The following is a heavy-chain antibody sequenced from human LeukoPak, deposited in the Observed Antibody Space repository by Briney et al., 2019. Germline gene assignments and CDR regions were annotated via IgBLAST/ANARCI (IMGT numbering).Heavy chain of an antibody. J-gene: IGHJ4*02. CDR3: ARLLLRGDHGGGLDY. Sequence: ASVKVSCKASGYTFTSYGISWVRQAPGQGLEWMGWISAYNGKTNYAQKLPGRVTITTDTSKSTAYMELSSLRSDDTAVYYCARLLLRGDHGGGLDYCGQGTLVTVSS. V-gene: IGHV1-18*01. D-gene: IGHD3-10*01. CDR2: ISAYNGKT. CDR1: GYTFTSYG.